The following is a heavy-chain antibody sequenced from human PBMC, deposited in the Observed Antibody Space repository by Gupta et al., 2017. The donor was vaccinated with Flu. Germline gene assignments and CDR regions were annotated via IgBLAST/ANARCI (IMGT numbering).Heavy chain of an antibody. CDR3: AREFFGPTGTYSLDD. D-gene: IGHD3-3*01. Sequence: RDWVRQAPGKGREWVGRIRKKANSYHKEYARAVKGRFTISIDESNTALYLQMTDLTTKDKAAYYCAREFFGPTGTYSLDDWGKGTTVTVSS. CDR2: IRKKANSYHK. V-gene: IGHV3-72*01. J-gene: IGHJ6*03.